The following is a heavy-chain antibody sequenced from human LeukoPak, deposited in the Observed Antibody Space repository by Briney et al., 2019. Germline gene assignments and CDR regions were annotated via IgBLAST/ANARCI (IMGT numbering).Heavy chain of an antibody. CDR2: ISYDGSNK. CDR3: ARDQGPIEIPLYFDY. V-gene: IGHV3-30-3*01. Sequence: GGSLRLSCAAPGFTFISYAMHWVRQAPGKGLEWVAVISYDGSNKYYADSVKGRFTISRDNSKNTLYLQMNSLRAEDTAVYYCARDQGPIEIPLYFDYWGQGTLVTVSS. J-gene: IGHJ4*02. CDR1: GFTFISYA. D-gene: IGHD2-2*02.